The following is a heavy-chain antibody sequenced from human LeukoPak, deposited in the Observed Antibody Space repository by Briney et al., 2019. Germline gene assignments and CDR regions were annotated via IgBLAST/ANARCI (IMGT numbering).Heavy chain of an antibody. CDR1: GFIFSSYG. J-gene: IGHJ4*02. D-gene: IGHD3-16*01. CDR3: AGGGVSTADEDY. CDR2: IRYDGSNK. Sequence: GGSLRLSCAASGFIFSSYGMHWVRQAPGKGLEWVAFIRYDGSNKYYADSVKGRFTISRDNSKNTLYLQMNSLRAEDTAMYYCAGGGVSTADEDYWGQGTLVTVSS. V-gene: IGHV3-30*02.